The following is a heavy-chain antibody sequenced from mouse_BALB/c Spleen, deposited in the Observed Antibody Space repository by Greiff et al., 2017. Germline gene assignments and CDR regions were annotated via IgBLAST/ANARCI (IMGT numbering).Heavy chain of an antibody. CDR3: ARWSRSTMITYAMDY. CDR1: GYTFSSYW. D-gene: IGHD2-4*01. Sequence: QVQLQQSGAELMKPGASVKISCKATGYTFSSYWIEWVKQRPGHGLEWIGEILPGSGSTNYNEKFKGKATFTADTSSNTAYMQLSSLTSEDSAVYYCARWSRSTMITYAMDYWGQGTSVTVSS. J-gene: IGHJ4*01. CDR2: ILPGSGST. V-gene: IGHV1-9*01.